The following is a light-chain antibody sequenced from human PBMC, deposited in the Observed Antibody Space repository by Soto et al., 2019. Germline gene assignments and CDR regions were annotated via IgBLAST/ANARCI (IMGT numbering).Light chain of an antibody. CDR1: SSDVGGYKF. CDR3: SSYTSSSTRV. Sequence: QSALTQPASVSGSPGQSITISCTGTSSDVGGYKFVSWYQQHPGKAPKLLIYEVSDRPSGVSNRFSGSKSGNTASLTISGLLAEDEADYYCSSYTSSSTRVFGGGTKVTVL. V-gene: IGLV2-14*01. CDR2: EVS. J-gene: IGLJ3*02.